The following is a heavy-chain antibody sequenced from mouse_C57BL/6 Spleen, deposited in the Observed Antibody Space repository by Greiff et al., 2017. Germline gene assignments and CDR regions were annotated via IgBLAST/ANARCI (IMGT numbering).Heavy chain of an antibody. CDR1: GYAFSSYW. D-gene: IGHD1-1*01. CDR2: IYPGDGDT. J-gene: IGHJ4*01. Sequence: QVHVKQSGAELVKPGASVKISCKASGYAFSSYWMNWVKQRPGKGLEWIGQIYPGDGDTNYNGKFKGKATLTADTSSSTAYMQLSSLTSEDSAVYFCARAGIYYGSRGAMDYWGQGTSVTVSS. CDR3: ARAGIYYGSRGAMDY. V-gene: IGHV1-80*01.